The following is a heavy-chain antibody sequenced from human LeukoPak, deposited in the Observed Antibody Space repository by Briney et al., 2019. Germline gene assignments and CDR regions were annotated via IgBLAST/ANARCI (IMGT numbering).Heavy chain of an antibody. Sequence: GGSLRLSCAASGFTVSSNYMSWVRQAPGKGLEWISYINGDSSARLYADSVKGRFTISRDNAKNSLYLQMNSLRAEDTAVYYCARDLFLHRGVDYWGQGTLVTVSS. J-gene: IGHJ4*02. D-gene: IGHD2-21*01. CDR2: INGDSSAR. CDR3: ARDLFLHRGVDY. V-gene: IGHV3-48*04. CDR1: GFTVSSNY.